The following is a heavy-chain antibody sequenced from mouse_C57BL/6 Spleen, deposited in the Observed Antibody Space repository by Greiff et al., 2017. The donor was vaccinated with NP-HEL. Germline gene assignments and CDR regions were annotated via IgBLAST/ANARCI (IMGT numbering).Heavy chain of an antibody. D-gene: IGHD2-2*01. V-gene: IGHV1-4*01. CDR1: GYTFTSYT. CDR3: ARGIYYGNDGDY. Sequence: QVQLQQSGAELARPGASVKMSCKASGYTFTSYTMHWVKQRPGQGLEWIGYINPSSGYTKYNQKFKDKATLTADKSSSTAYMQLSSLTSEDSAVYYCARGIYYGNDGDYWGQGTTLTVSS. CDR2: INPSSGYT. J-gene: IGHJ2*01.